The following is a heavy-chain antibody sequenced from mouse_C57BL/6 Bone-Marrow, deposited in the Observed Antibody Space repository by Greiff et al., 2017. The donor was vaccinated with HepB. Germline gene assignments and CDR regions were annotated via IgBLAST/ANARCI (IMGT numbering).Heavy chain of an antibody. CDR1: GYTFTDYY. CDR2: INPYNGGT. V-gene: IGHV1-19*01. CDR3: AITTYDYDVFAY. Sequence: EVQLQQSGPVLVKPGASVKMSCKASGYTFTDYYMNWVNQSHGKSLEWIGVINPYNGGTSYNQKFKGKATLTVDKSSSTAYMELNSLTSEDSAVYYCAITTYDYDVFAYWGQGTLVTVSA. D-gene: IGHD2-4*01. J-gene: IGHJ3*01.